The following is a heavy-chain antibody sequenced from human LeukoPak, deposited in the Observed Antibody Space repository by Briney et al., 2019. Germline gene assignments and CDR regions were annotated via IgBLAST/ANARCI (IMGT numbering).Heavy chain of an antibody. V-gene: IGHV3-23*01. CDR3: AKISVTLTRDY. CDR2: ISASGGDT. Sequence: PGGSLRLSCVVSGLTFSSYSMSWVRQAPGKGLEWVSGISASGGDTWYPDSVKGRFTISRDNSKNTLFLQMNSLRADDTAVYYCAKISVTLTRDYWGQGTLVTVSS. D-gene: IGHD6-19*01. J-gene: IGHJ4*02. CDR1: GLTFSSYS.